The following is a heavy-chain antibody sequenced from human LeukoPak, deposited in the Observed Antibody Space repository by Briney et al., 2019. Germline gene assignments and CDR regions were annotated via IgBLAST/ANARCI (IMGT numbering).Heavy chain of an antibody. D-gene: IGHD3-10*01. CDR1: GYTFTSYG. J-gene: IGHJ4*02. CDR2: ISAYNGNT. Sequence: SVKVSCKASGYTFTSYGISWVRQAPGQGLEWMGWISAYNGNTNYAQKLQGRVTMTTDTSTSTAYMELRSLRFDDTAVYYCARDDGPRGRHPTDYWGQGTLVTVSS. V-gene: IGHV1-18*01. CDR3: ARDDGPRGRHPTDY.